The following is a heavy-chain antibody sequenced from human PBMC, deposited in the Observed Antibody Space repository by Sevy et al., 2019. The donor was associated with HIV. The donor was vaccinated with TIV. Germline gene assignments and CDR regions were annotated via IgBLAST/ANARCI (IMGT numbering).Heavy chain of an antibody. V-gene: IGHV3-23*01. CDR1: GFTFSSYA. D-gene: IGHD3-22*01. J-gene: IGHJ4*02. CDR3: ARKYDSSGYFDY. CDR2: ISGSGGSGDKT. Sequence: GGSLRLSCAASGFTFSSYAMNWVRQAPGKGLEWVSGISGSGGSGDKTNYADSVKGRFTISRDDSKDSLYLQLNSLRAEDTAIYYCARKYDSSGYFDYWGQGTLVTVSS.